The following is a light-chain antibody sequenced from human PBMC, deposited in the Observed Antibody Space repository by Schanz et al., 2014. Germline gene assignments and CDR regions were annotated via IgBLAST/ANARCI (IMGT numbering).Light chain of an antibody. CDR2: GAS. CDR1: QSVSSGY. J-gene: IGKJ1*01. CDR3: QYYGSSPT. V-gene: IGKV3-20*01. Sequence: ETVLTQSPGTLSLSPGERATLSCRASQSVSSGYLGWYQQMPGQAPRLLIYGASSRATGTPDRFSGSGSGTDFTLTISRLEPEDFAVYYCQYYGSSPTFGQGTKVEIK.